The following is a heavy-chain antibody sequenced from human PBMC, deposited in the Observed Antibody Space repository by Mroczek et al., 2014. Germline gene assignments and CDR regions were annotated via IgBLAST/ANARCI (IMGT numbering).Heavy chain of an antibody. V-gene: IGHV4-34*01. CDR1: WVLQWLL. CDR2: VNHSGST. D-gene: IGHD7-27*01. J-gene: IGHJ4*02. Sequence: QVQLQQWGAGXLKPSGDPVPHLRCLWWVLQWLLLELDPPAPREGAWSGLGKVNHSGSTNYNPSLKSRVTISVDTSKNQFSLKLSSVTAADTAVYYCARGGPSQLGMDYWGQGTLVTVSS. CDR3: ARGGPSQLGMDY.